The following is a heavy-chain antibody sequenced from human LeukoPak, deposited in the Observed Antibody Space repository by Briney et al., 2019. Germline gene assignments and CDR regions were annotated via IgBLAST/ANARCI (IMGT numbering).Heavy chain of an antibody. CDR1: GFTFKTSYKFTSTDYW. Sequence: GGSLRLSCVASGFTFKTSYKFTSTDYWMSWVRQAPGKGLEWVANIKQDGSEKYYLDSVKGRFTISRDNAKNSLYLHMNSLRAEDTATYYCATWDFWSGYRLESWGQGTLVTASS. J-gene: IGHJ5*02. CDR3: ATWDFWSGYRLES. D-gene: IGHD3-3*01. CDR2: IKQDGSEK. V-gene: IGHV3-7*03.